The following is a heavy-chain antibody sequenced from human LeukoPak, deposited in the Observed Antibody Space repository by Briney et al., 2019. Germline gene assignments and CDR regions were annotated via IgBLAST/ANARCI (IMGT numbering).Heavy chain of an antibody. Sequence: GGSLRLSCAASGFTFSTYSMNWVRQAPGKRPEWVSSISSSSTYIYYTDSVKGRFTISRDNAKRSLYLQMNSLRAEDTAVYYCARAQTTLLLDYWGQGTLVTVSS. J-gene: IGHJ4*02. V-gene: IGHV3-21*01. CDR1: GFTFSTYS. D-gene: IGHD4-11*01. CDR3: ARAQTTLLLDY. CDR2: ISSSSTYI.